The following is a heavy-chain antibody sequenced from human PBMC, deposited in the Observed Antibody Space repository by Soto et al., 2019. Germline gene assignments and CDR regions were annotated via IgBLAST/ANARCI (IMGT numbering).Heavy chain of an antibody. CDR1: GGSISSYY. D-gene: IGHD2-8*02. CDR3: ARDKITGLFDY. CDR2: IYYTGST. J-gene: IGHJ4*02. Sequence: PSETLSLTCTVSGGSISSYYWSWIRQPPGKGLEWIGYIYYTGSTHYNPSLKSRVTMSVDTSKNQFSLKLSSVTAADTAVYYCARDKITGLFDYWGQGTLVTVSS. V-gene: IGHV4-59*04.